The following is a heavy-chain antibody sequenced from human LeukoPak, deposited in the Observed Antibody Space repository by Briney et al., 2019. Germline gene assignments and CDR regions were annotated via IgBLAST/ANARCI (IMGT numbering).Heavy chain of an antibody. V-gene: IGHV1-8*03. CDR2: MNPYVVDT. CDR1: VYTFSSYD. Sequence: ASVKVSCKASVYTFSSYDINWVRQATGQGLEWMGWMNPYVVDTHYAQKFQGRVTITRKTSIRTAYMERSSLKSQDTAVYYFARRGYSSGWFGYYYYYMDVWGKGTTDTVSS. CDR3: ARRGYSSGWFGYYYYYMDV. J-gene: IGHJ6*03. D-gene: IGHD6-19*01.